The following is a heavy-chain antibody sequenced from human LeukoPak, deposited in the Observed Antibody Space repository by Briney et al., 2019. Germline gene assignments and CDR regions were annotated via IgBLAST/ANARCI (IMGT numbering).Heavy chain of an antibody. J-gene: IGHJ6*03. D-gene: IGHD1-26*01. CDR1: GGSISSYY. V-gene: IGHV4-59*01. CDR2: IYYSGST. CDR3: ARVGARTPYYYYMDV. Sequence: PPETLSLTCTVSGGSISSYYWSWIRQPLGKGLEWVGYIYYSGSTNYNPSLKSRVTISVDTSKNQFSMKLSSVTAADTAVYYCARVGARTPYYYYMDVWGKGTTVTVSS.